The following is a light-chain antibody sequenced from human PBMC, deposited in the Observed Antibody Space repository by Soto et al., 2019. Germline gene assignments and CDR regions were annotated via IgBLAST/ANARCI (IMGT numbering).Light chain of an antibody. V-gene: IGKV3-15*01. Sequence: EIVMTHSPATLSVSPGSRATLSCRASQSVRSNFAWYQQKHGQAPRLLIYDASTRATGIPARLSGSGSGTELTITISSLKHEDFAVYYCQQYKKWPRTFGQGTKVDI. CDR2: DAS. J-gene: IGKJ1*01. CDR1: QSVRSN. CDR3: QQYKKWPRT.